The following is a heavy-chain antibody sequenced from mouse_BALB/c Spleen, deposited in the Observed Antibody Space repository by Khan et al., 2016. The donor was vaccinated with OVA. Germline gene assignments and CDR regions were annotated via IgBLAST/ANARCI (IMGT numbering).Heavy chain of an antibody. Sequence: EVELVESGGGLVKPGGSQKLSCTASGFTFSSYDMSWVRQTPEKRLEWVAYINSGGDTTYSPDTVKGRFTISRDNAKNTLYLQMSSLKSEDTAIYYCTRRPGYFDVWGAGTTVTVSS. J-gene: IGHJ1*01. V-gene: IGHV5-12-1*01. CDR1: GFTFSSYD. CDR2: INSGGDTT. CDR3: TRRPGYFDV.